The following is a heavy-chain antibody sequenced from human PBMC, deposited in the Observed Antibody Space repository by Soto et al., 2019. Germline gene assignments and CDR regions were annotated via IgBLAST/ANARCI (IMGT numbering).Heavy chain of an antibody. CDR1: GASINRGGYY. D-gene: IGHD6-13*01. CDR3: ARDQMGIAAAGTNYFDS. CDR2: IYYSGTT. J-gene: IGHJ4*02. Sequence: SETLSLTCTVSGASINRGGYYWSWIRQHPGKGLEWIGYIYYSGTTSYNPSLKRRVTISIDTSENQFSLKLSSVTAADTAVYYCARDQMGIAAAGTNYFDSWGQGTLVTVSS. V-gene: IGHV4-31*03.